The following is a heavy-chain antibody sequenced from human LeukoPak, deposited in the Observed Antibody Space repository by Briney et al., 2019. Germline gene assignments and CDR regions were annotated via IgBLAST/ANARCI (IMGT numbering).Heavy chain of an antibody. CDR1: GGSISSYY. J-gene: IGHJ4*02. D-gene: IGHD6-13*01. CDR3: ARVGLSGGQQLVLDY. Sequence: PSETLSLTCTVSGGSISSYYWSWIRQPPGKGLEWIGYIYYSGRTNYNPSLKSRVTISVDTSKSQFSLKLSSVTTADTAVYYCARVGLSGGQQLVLDYWGQGTLVTVSS. V-gene: IGHV4-59*01. CDR2: IYYSGRT.